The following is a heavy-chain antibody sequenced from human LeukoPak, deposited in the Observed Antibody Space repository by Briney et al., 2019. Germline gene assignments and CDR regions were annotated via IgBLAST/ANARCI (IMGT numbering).Heavy chain of an antibody. CDR1: GGSISSYY. V-gene: IGHV4-59*01. J-gene: IGHJ4*02. CDR2: IYYSGST. Sequence: PSETLSLTCTVSGGSISSYYWSWIRQPRGKGLEWIGYIYYSGSTNYNPSLKSRVTISVDTSKNQFSLKLSSVTAADTAVYYCAREGRYCSGGSCLLYYFDYWGQGTRVTVSS. D-gene: IGHD2-15*01. CDR3: AREGRYCSGGSCLLYYFDY.